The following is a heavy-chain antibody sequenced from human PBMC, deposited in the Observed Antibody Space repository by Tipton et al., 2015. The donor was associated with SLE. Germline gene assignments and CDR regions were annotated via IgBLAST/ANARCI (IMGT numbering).Heavy chain of an antibody. CDR2: ISHSGNT. V-gene: IGHV4-38-2*02. D-gene: IGHD3-22*01. J-gene: IGHJ4*02. CDR1: GGSISSGHY. CDR3: TRHDYDDNGYYMHYFDY. Sequence: TLSLTCTVSGGSISSGHYWGWIRQPPGKGLEWIASISHSGNTYYNPSLKSRVSMSIDTSKNQVFLRLSSVTAADTAVYYCTRHDYDDNGYYMHYFDYWGQGTLVTVSS.